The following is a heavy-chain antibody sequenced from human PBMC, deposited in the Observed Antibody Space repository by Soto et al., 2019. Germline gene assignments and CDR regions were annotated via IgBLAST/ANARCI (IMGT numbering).Heavy chain of an antibody. CDR3: ALALGPTTGLDY. D-gene: IGHD1-26*01. J-gene: IGHJ4*02. CDR2: IFNSGTT. Sequence: SETLSRTCSVSGASTVSHYHWTWIRQPPGKGLEWMGYIFNSGTTFYNPSLTSRLSISMDTSGNHFSLELRSVTAADTAVYYCALALGPTTGLDYWGQGTLVTVSS. V-gene: IGHV4-31*02. CDR1: GASTVSHYH.